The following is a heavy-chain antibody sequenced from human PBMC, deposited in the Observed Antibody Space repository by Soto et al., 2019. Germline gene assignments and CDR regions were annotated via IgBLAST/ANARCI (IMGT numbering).Heavy chain of an antibody. V-gene: IGHV3-23*01. D-gene: IGHD3-16*01. CDR1: GFSFSDYA. CDR2: ISKSGASK. J-gene: IGHJ6*02. Sequence: GGSLRLSCAASGFSFSDYAMGWVHHEPGKGLEWVSTISKSGASKYYANSVRGRFAVSRDNSRNTLHLQMNSLSAEDTAVYYCARDFPFYYGMDVWGQGTTVTVSS. CDR3: ARDFPFYYGMDV.